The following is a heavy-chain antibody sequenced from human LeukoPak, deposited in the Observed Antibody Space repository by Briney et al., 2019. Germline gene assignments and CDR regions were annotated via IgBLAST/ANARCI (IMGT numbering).Heavy chain of an antibody. V-gene: IGHV3-69-1*01. Sequence: PGGSLRLSCAASGFTFSDSTMNWVRQAPGKGLEWVSSITSSSSIYYADSVMGRFTVSGDNAKNSLYLQMNSLRAEDTAVYYCARGGIRGAFDIWGQGTMVTVSS. CDR2: ITSSSSI. D-gene: IGHD3-16*01. CDR1: GFTFSDST. CDR3: ARGGIRGAFDI. J-gene: IGHJ3*02.